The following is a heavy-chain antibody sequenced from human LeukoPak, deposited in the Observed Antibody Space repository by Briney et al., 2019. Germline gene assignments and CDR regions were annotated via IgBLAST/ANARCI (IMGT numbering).Heavy chain of an antibody. CDR3: ARVGDYHPPG. J-gene: IGHJ4*02. V-gene: IGHV3-9*01. CDR2: ISWNSGSI. CDR1: GFTFDDYA. D-gene: IGHD4-17*01. Sequence: GGSLRLSCAASGFTFDDYAMHWVRQAPGKGLEWVSGISWNSGSIGYADSVKGRFTISRDNAKNSLYLQMNSLRAEDTAVYYCARVGDYHPPGWGQGTLVTVSS.